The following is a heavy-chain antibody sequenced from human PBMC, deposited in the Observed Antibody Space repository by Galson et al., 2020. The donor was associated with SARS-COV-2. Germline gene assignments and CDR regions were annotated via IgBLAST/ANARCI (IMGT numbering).Heavy chain of an antibody. D-gene: IGHD6-13*01. J-gene: IGHJ6*02. V-gene: IGHV1-2*02. CDR1: GYTFTGYY. CDR2: INPNSGGT. Sequence: ASVKVSCKASGYTFTGYYMHWVRQAPGQGLEWMGWINPNSGGTNYAQKFQGRVTMTRDTSISTAYMELSRLRSDDTAVYYCASFYSSSWYTYYYYGMDVWGQGTTVTVSS. CDR3: ASFYSSSWYTYYYYGMDV.